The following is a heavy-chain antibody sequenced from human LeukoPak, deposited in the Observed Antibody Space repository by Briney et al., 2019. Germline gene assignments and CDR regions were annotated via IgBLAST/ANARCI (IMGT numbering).Heavy chain of an antibody. D-gene: IGHD3-22*01. CDR1: GGSISSYY. J-gene: IGHJ3*02. CDR2: IYYSGST. V-gene: IGHV4-59*01. CDR3: AREGLNSGYRIDAFDI. Sequence: RPSETLSLTCTVSGGSISSYYWSWIRQPPGKGLEWIGYIYYSGSTNYNPSLKSRVTISVDTSKNQFSLKLSSVTTADTAVYYCAREGLNSGYRIDAFDIWGQGTMVTVSS.